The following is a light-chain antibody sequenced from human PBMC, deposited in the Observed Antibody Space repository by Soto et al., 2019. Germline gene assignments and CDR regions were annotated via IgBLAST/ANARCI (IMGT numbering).Light chain of an antibody. V-gene: IGKV3-20*01. CDR1: QSVRSER. Sequence: EIVLTQSPDTLSLSPGERATLSCRASQSVRSERLAWYQQKRCQAPRLVIFDASFRASGIPERFRGSGSGTDFTLTITRLEPEDFAVYYCQEYAGPPPITFGRGTRLDIK. J-gene: IGKJ5*01. CDR3: QEYAGPPPIT. CDR2: DAS.